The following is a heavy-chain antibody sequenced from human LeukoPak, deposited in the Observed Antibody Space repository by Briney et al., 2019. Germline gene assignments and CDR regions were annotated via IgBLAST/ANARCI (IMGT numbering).Heavy chain of an antibody. CDR1: GGSISSSSYF. V-gene: IGHV4-39*07. CDR2: MYYSGST. CDR3: ARDARETYYYDNSGARFDY. J-gene: IGHJ4*02. D-gene: IGHD3-22*01. Sequence: PSETLSLTCSVFGGSISSSSYFWGWIRQPPGKGLEWIGSMYYSGSTDYNPALKSRVTISVDKSKNQFSLNLRSVTAADTAVYYCARDARETYYYDNSGARFDYWGQGTLVTVSS.